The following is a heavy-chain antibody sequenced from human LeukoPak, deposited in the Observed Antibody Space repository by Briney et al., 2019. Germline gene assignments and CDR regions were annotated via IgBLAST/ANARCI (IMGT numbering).Heavy chain of an antibody. CDR1: GGSLRNYY. V-gene: IGHV4-59*01. J-gene: IGHJ3*01. Sequence: SETLSLTCTVSGGSLRNYYWSWIRQSPGQGLEYIGYISYDGNTNYNPSLQSRVTISVDTSNNQISLRLNSVTAADTAVYYCARGSVFDYVWGRKRYTLDAFNVWAQGTRVTISS. CDR2: ISYDGNT. CDR3: ARGSVFDYVWGRKRYTLDAFNV. D-gene: IGHD3-16*01.